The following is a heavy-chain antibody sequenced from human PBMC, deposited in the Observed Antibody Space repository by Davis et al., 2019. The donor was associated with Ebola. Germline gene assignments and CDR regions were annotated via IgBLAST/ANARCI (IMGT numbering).Heavy chain of an antibody. CDR3: AKGYGIRDGMDV. Sequence: GESLKISCAASGFTFSSYGMHWVRQAPGKGLEWVAVISYDGSNKYYADSVKGRFTISRDNSKNTLYLQMNSLRAEDTAVYYCAKGYGIRDGMDVWGQGTTVTVSS. J-gene: IGHJ6*02. D-gene: IGHD1-14*01. V-gene: IGHV3-30*18. CDR1: GFTFSSYG. CDR2: ISYDGSNK.